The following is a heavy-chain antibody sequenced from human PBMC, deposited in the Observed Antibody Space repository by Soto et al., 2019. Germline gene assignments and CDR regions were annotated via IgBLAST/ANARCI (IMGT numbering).Heavy chain of an antibody. CDR2: IYYSGST. J-gene: IGHJ2*01. V-gene: IGHV4-39*01. CDR3: ARQPFDMIVVLRSWYFDL. Sequence: PXATLSLTCTVSGGSISSSSYYGGWVRQPPGKGLEWIGSIYYSGSTYYNPSLKSRVTISVDTSKNQFSLKLSSVTAAGTAVYYCARQPFDMIVVLRSWYFDLWGRGTLVTVSS. D-gene: IGHD3-22*01. CDR1: GGSISSSSYY.